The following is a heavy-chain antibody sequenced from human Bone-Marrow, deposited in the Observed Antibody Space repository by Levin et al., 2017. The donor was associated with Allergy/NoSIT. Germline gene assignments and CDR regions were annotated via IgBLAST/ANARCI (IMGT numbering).Heavy chain of an antibody. D-gene: IGHD1-26*01. CDR1: GDSIRNYC. Sequence: SQTLSLTCTVSGDSIRNYCWSWIRPPPGKGLEWIGYICYSGSTNYNPSLKSRVTISLDTSKKQFSLKLSSVTAADTAVYYCARGVGARGSNLDYWGQGTLVTVSS. J-gene: IGHJ4*02. CDR2: ICYSGST. CDR3: ARGVGARGSNLDY. V-gene: IGHV4-59*01.